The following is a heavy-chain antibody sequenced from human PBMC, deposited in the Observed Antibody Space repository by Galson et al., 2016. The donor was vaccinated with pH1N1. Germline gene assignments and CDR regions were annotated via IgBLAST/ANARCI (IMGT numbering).Heavy chain of an antibody. CDR3: AKDQSVFDLPIDY. J-gene: IGHJ4*02. V-gene: IGHV3-30*18. CDR2: ISYDGSDK. CDR1: GFRFSSYG. Sequence: PLRLSCAASGFRFSSYGMHWVRQAPGKGLEWVAGISYDGSDKFYADSVKGRFTISRDNSKNTLYLLMDSLRYDDTAVYYCAKDQSVFDLPIDYWGQGTLVSVSS. D-gene: IGHD3-9*01.